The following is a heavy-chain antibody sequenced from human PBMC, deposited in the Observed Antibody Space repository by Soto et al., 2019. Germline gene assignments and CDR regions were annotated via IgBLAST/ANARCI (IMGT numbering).Heavy chain of an antibody. CDR1: GFTVSSNY. J-gene: IGHJ4*02. CDR3: ARDTSGSYSFDY. CDR2: IYSGGST. Sequence: GGSLRLSXAASGFTVSSNYMSWVRQAPGKGLEWVSVIYSGGSTYYADSVKGRFTISRDNSKNTLYLQMNSLRAEDTAVYYCARDTSGSYSFDYWGQGTLVTVSS. V-gene: IGHV3-53*01. D-gene: IGHD1-26*01.